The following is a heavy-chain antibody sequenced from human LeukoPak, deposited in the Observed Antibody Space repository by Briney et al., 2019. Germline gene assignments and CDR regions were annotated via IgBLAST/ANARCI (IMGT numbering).Heavy chain of an antibody. CDR1: GYSFTSYW. CDR3: ARTESLGWDYDSSGYYCGY. J-gene: IGHJ4*02. D-gene: IGHD3-22*01. CDR2: IDPSDSYT. V-gene: IGHV5-10-1*01. Sequence: GESLRISCKGSGYSFTSYWISWVRQMPGKGLEWMGRIDPSDSYTNYSPSFQGHVTISADKSISTAYLQWSSLKASDTAMYYCARTESLGWDYDSSGYYCGYWGQGTLVTVSS.